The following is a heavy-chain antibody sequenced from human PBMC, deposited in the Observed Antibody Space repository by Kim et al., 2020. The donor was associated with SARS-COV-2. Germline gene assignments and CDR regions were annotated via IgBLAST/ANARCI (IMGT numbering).Heavy chain of an antibody. CDR3: TTIGGRYIAVAGS. Sequence: YAAPVKGRFTISRDDSKTTLYLQMNSLKTEDTAVYYCTTIGGRYIAVAGSGGQGTLVTVSS. V-gene: IGHV3-15*01. D-gene: IGHD6-19*01. J-gene: IGHJ4*02.